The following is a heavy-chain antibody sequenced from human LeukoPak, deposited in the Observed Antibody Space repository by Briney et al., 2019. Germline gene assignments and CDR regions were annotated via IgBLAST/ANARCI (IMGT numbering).Heavy chain of an antibody. Sequence: SVKVSCKASGGTFSSYAISWVRQAPGQGLEWMGGIIPIFGTANYAQKFQGRVTITTDESTSTAYMELSSLRSEDTAVYYCAKGGPVAADPRYFQHWGQGTLVTVSS. CDR1: GGTFSSYA. CDR3: AKGGPVAADPRYFQH. D-gene: IGHD6-19*01. CDR2: IIPIFGTA. J-gene: IGHJ1*01. V-gene: IGHV1-69*05.